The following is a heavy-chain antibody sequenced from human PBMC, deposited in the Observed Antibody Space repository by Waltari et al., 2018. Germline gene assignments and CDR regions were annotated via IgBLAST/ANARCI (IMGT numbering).Heavy chain of an antibody. D-gene: IGHD6-6*01. CDR1: GFTFDSYG. J-gene: IGHJ5*02. Sequence: QVQLVESGGGVVQSGRALRLSCVASGFTFDSYGMHWVRQAPGKARGWVAIIWLEGSSKYYADSVKGRCTVSRDNSKNTFYLQLNSLRAEDTAVYYCARDMHSSSSALGWLDPWGQGTLVTVSS. CDR3: ARDMHSSSSALGWLDP. CDR2: IWLEGSSK. V-gene: IGHV3-33*01.